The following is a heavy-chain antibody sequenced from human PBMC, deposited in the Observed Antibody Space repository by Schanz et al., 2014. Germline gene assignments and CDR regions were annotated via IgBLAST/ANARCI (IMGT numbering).Heavy chain of an antibody. CDR3: ARGVIAAAGGAFDY. V-gene: IGHV3-23*04. Sequence: VQLVESGGGVVQPGGSLRLSCAASGFTFSTYAMAWVRQAPGKGLEWVSSINTGGDSTYYADSVKGRFTISRDNSRDTVYLQMNSLRAGDAAVYYCARGVIAAAGGAFDYWGQGTLGAVSA. J-gene: IGHJ4*02. CDR2: INTGGDST. D-gene: IGHD6-13*01. CDR1: GFTFSTYA.